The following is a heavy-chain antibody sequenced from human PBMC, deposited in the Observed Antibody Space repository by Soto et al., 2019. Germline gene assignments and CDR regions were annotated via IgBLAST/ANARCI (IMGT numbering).Heavy chain of an antibody. CDR3: ARGRGSPSPHYFVMDV. CDR1: GGSVSSDSYY. J-gene: IGHJ6*01. D-gene: IGHD6-6*01. CDR2: IYYSGST. Sequence: SETLSLTCTVSGGSVSSDSYYWSWIRQPPGKGLEWIGFIYYSGSTNYNPSLKSRVTISVDTSKNQFSLKLSSVTAADTAVYYCARGRGSPSPHYFVMDVWGQGTTVTVSS. V-gene: IGHV4-61*01.